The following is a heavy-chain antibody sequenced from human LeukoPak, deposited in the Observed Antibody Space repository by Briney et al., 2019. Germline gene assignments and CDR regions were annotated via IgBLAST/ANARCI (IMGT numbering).Heavy chain of an antibody. D-gene: IGHD2-15*01. CDR2: YDPEDGET. CDR1: GYTLSELS. Sequence: ASVKVSCKVSGYTLSELSIHWVRQAPGKELEWMGGYDPEDGETFSAQKFQGRVTMTEDTSTDTAHMELSSLRSEDTAVYYCATDPHSGGRLGEFGFWGQGTLVTVSP. V-gene: IGHV1-24*01. J-gene: IGHJ4*02. CDR3: ATDPHSGGRLGEFGF.